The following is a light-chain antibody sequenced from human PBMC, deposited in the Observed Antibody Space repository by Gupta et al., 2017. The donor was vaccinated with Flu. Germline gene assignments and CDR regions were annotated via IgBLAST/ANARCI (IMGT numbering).Light chain of an antibody. CDR1: NLCDAY. J-gene: IGLJ1*01. CDR2: KDT. CDR3: QAWDGTTGV. Sequence: TCSRDNLCDAYASWHQQEPGQFPVLVIYKDTKRPSGIPVRFSGSNSGNTATLTIGGTQAMDEADYYCQAWDGTTGVFGTGTKLTVL. V-gene: IGLV3-1*01.